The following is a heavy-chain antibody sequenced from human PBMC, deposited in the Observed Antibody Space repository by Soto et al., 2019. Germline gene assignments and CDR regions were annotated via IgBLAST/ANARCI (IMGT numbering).Heavy chain of an antibody. CDR1: GYTFTSYD. D-gene: IGHD4-17*01. Sequence: QVQLVQSGAEVKKPGASVKVSCKASGYTFTSYDINWVRQATGQGLEWMGWMNPNSGNTGYAQKFQGRVTMTRNTSISTAYMELSSLRSQDTAVYYCSRFPLRAVTVYDAFDIWGQGTMVTVSS. CDR3: SRFPLRAVTVYDAFDI. J-gene: IGHJ3*02. V-gene: IGHV1-8*01. CDR2: MNPNSGNT.